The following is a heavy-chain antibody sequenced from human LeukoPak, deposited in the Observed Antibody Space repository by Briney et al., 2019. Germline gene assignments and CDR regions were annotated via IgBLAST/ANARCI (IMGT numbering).Heavy chain of an antibody. V-gene: IGHV3-23*01. CDR1: EFTFSNYA. J-gene: IGHJ4*02. CDR3: AKEIMESAMVLPFDY. CDR2: ISGSGGST. Sequence: PGGSLRLSCVASEFTFSNYAMSWVRQAPGKGLEWVSAISGSGGSTYYADSVKGRFTISRDNSKNTLYLQMNSLRAEDTAVYYCAKEIMESAMVLPFDYWGQGTLVTVSS. D-gene: IGHD3-10*01.